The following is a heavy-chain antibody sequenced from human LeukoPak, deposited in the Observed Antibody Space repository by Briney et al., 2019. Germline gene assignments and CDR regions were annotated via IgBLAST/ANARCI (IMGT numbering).Heavy chain of an antibody. D-gene: IGHD6-19*01. CDR3: ARGWGYFDY. Sequence: SETLSLTCTVSGVSINSYYWSWIRQPPGKGLGWIGSIYHSGSTYYNPSLKSRVTISVDTSKNQFSLRLTSVTAADTAVYYCARGWGYFDYWGQGTLVTVSS. CDR1: GVSINSYY. CDR2: IYHSGST. V-gene: IGHV4-59*01. J-gene: IGHJ4*02.